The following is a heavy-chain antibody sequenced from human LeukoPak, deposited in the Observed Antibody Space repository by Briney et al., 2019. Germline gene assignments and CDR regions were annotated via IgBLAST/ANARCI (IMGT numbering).Heavy chain of an antibody. J-gene: IGHJ2*01. CDR2: ISSRSSYT. CDR3: ARDFWAHWYFDL. V-gene: IGHV3-21*01. Sequence: GGSLRLSCAASGFTVSSNYMSWVRQAPGKGLEWVSSISSRSSYTYYADSVKGRFTISRDNAKNSLYLQMNSLGAEDTAVYYCARDFWAHWYFDLWGRGTLVTVSS. CDR1: GFTVSSNY. D-gene: IGHD3-3*01.